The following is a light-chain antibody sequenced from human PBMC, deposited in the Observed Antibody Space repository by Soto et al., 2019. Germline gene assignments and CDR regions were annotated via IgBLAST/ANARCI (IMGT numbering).Light chain of an antibody. CDR2: EVT. CDR1: SSDVGAYNY. V-gene: IGLV2-14*01. CDR3: SSYTSGSTLVV. Sequence: QSVLTQPASVSGSPGQSITISCTGSSSDVGAYNYVSWYQQHPGKAPRLMIYEVTNRPSGVSNRFSGSKSGNTASLTISGLRAEDEADCYCSSYTSGSTLVVFGGGTKLTVL. J-gene: IGLJ2*01.